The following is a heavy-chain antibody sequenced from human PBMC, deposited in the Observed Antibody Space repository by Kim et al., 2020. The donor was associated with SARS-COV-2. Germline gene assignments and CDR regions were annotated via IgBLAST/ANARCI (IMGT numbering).Heavy chain of an antibody. Sequence: SNKHYADSVKGRFTISRDNSKNTRYLQMNSLRAEDTAVYYCARDGGNWFDPWGQGTLVTVSS. D-gene: IGHD3-16*01. J-gene: IGHJ5*02. CDR2: SNK. CDR3: ARDGGNWFDP. V-gene: IGHV3-30-3*01.